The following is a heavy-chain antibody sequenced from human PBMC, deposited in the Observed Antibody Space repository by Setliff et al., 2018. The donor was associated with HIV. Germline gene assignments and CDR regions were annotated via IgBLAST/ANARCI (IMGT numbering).Heavy chain of an antibody. CDR1: GFTFSTYW. J-gene: IGHJ3*02. D-gene: IGHD3-9*01. CDR2: IQKDGSEK. Sequence: GGSLRLSCAASGFTFSTYWMSWVRQAPGKGPEWVANIQKDGSEKYYVDSVKGRFTISRDNAKNSLYLQMNSLRAEDTAVYYCARDYVLRYFDWVWGGDDAFDIWGQGTMVTVSS. CDR3: ARDYVLRYFDWVWGGDDAFDI. V-gene: IGHV3-7*03.